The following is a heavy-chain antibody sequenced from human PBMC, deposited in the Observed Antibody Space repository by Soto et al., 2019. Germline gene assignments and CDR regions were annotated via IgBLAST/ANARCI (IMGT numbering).Heavy chain of an antibody. V-gene: IGHV3-48*03. CDR3: ARSTVTSD. CDR1: GFSCSSFA. Sequence: SLRLSCAPSGFSCSSFAMIWVRQAPGKGLEWISYISDSGSTMYYADSVKGRFTISRDNAKNSLYLQMSSLRVEDTALYYCARSTVTSDWGQGTQVTVSS. J-gene: IGHJ4*02. CDR2: ISDSGSTM. D-gene: IGHD4-17*01.